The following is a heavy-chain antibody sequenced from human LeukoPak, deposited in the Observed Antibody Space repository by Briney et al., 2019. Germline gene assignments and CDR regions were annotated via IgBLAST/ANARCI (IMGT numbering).Heavy chain of an antibody. Sequence: PGGSLRLSCAASGFTFSSYWMSWVRQAPGKGLEWVSTISGSGGTYYADSVKGRFTISRDNSKNTLYLQMNSLRAEDTAIYYCAKRGYSSGYSYYFDYWGQGTLVTVSS. CDR3: AKRGYSSGYSYYFDY. V-gene: IGHV3-23*01. J-gene: IGHJ4*02. D-gene: IGHD5-18*01. CDR1: GFTFSSYW. CDR2: ISGSGGT.